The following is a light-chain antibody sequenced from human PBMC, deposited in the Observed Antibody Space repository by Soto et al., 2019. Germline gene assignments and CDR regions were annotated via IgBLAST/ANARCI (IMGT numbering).Light chain of an antibody. CDR3: QQYGGSPPFT. CDR1: QSVSSKF. CDR2: GPS. Sequence: EIVLTQSPGTLSLSPGERATLSCRTSQSVSSKFLAWYQQKPGQAPRHLIYGPSTRATGIPARFSGSGSATDVTLTISRLEPEDFAVYYCQQYGGSPPFTFGQGTKLEI. J-gene: IGKJ2*01. V-gene: IGKV3-20*01.